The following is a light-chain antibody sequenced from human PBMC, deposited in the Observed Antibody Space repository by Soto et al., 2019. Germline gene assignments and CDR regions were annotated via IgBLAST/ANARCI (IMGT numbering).Light chain of an antibody. Sequence: QTVVTQEPSLTVSPGGTVTLTCGSSTGAVTSDHWPYWFQQKPGQAPRTLIYDISSKHSWTPARFSGSLLGGKAALSLSGAQPEDEADYYCLLSYSGAWVFGGGTKLTVL. CDR3: LLSYSGAWV. CDR1: TGAVTSDHW. V-gene: IGLV7-46*01. CDR2: DIS. J-gene: IGLJ3*02.